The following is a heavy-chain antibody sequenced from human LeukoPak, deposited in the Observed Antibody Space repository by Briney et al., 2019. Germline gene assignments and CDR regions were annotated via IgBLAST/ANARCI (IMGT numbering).Heavy chain of an antibody. CDR1: YY. CDR3: ARGDY. J-gene: IGHJ4*02. CDR2: IYTSGST. V-gene: IGHV4-59*10. Sequence: YYGSXIRQPAGKGVEGSGRIYTSGSTNDNPSLKSRVTMSVDTSKNQFSLKLSSVTAADTAVYYCARGDYWGQGTLVTVSS.